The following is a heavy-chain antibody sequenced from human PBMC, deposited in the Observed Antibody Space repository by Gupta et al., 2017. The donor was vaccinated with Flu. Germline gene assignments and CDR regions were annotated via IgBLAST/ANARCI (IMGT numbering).Heavy chain of an antibody. V-gene: IGHV3-23*01. CDR1: SSYA. CDR3: VKDQRNWLLSLDY. D-gene: IGHD3-9*01. J-gene: IGHJ4*02. CDR2: ISGSGGSA. Sequence: SSYAMSWVRQAPGKGLEWVSAISGSGGSAYYADAVKGRFTISRDNSENTVYLQMNSLRAEDTALYYCVKDQRNWLLSLDYWGQGTLVTVSS.